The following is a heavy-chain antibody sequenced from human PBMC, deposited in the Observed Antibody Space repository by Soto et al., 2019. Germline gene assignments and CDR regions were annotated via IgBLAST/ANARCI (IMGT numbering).Heavy chain of an antibody. CDR1: GFTFSGHG. V-gene: IGHV3-33*01. J-gene: IGHJ4*02. CDR3: ARGRVGDYGGNSGYYDY. Sequence: QVQLVESGGGVVQPGMSLRLSCAASGFTFSGHGMHWVRQAPGKGLEWVAVVWHDGSKEYYADSVKGRFTISRDNSKNTLYLQMNSLRAEDTAVYSCARGRVGDYGGNSGYYDYWGQGTLVTVSS. D-gene: IGHD4-17*01. CDR2: VWHDGSKE.